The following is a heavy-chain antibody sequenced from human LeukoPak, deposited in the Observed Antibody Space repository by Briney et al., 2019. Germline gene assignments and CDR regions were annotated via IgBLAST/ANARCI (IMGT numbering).Heavy chain of an antibody. CDR2: INPSSGDT. V-gene: IGHV1-2*02. J-gene: IGHJ4*02. CDR3: ARNSEGYSSSWYPDY. Sequence: GASVKVSCKASGYTFTGYYIHWVRQAPGQGLEWMGWINPSSGDTNYAQKFQGRVTMTRDTSISTAYMELNSLISDDTAEFYCARNSEGYSSSWYPDYWGQGTVVTVSS. CDR1: GYTFTGYY. D-gene: IGHD6-13*01.